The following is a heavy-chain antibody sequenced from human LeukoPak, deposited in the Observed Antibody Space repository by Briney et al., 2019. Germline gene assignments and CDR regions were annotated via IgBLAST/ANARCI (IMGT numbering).Heavy chain of an antibody. V-gene: IGHV3-73*01. D-gene: IGHD4-23*01. CDR2: IRGTANSYAT. CDR3: ARLYDYGGPIDY. CDR1: GFTFSDSA. Sequence: GGSLRLSCAASGFTFSDSAMHWVRQASGKGLEWIGRIRGTANSYATAYAASVKGRFTISRDDSSNTAYLQMNSLKTEDTAVYYCARLYDYGGPIDYWGQGTLVTVSS. J-gene: IGHJ4*02.